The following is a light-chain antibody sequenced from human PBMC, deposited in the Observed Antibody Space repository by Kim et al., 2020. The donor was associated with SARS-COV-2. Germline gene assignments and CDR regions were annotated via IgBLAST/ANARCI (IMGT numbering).Light chain of an antibody. Sequence: PGERATLSCRPSQSISSSYLAWYQQKPGQAPRLLIYAASSRATGIPDRFSGSVSGTDFTLTISRLEPEDFAVYYCQQYGSSPPFTFGPGTKVDIK. CDR2: AAS. J-gene: IGKJ3*01. CDR1: QSISSSY. V-gene: IGKV3-20*01. CDR3: QQYGSSPPFT.